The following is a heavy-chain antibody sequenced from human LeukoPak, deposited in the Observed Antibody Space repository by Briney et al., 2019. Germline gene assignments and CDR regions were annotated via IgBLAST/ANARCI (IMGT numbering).Heavy chain of an antibody. V-gene: IGHV4-61*02. D-gene: IGHD6-19*01. J-gene: IGHJ4*02. CDR2: IYTSGST. CDR3: AGERGEEYSSGWYKTNYFYN. CDR1: GGSISSGSYY. Sequence: SQTLSLTCTVSGGSISSGSYYWRWIRQPAGKGLEWIGRIYTSGSTNYNPSLKSRVAISADMSKNQISLKLTSVTGADTAVYYCAGERGEEYSSGWYKTNYFYNWGQGIRVTVSS.